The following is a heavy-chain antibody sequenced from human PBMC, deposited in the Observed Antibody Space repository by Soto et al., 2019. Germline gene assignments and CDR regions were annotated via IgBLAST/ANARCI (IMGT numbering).Heavy chain of an antibody. J-gene: IGHJ5*02. CDR1: GGSISSRGYY. CDR2: IYYSGST. V-gene: IGHV4-31*03. Sequence: SQTLSLTCTVSGGSISSRGYYWSWIRQHPGKGLEWIGYIYYSGSTYYNPSLKSRVTISVDTSKNQFSLKLSSVTAADTAVYYCAREFNYYDSSGSLRGFDPWGQGTLVTVSS. D-gene: IGHD3-22*01. CDR3: AREFNYYDSSGSLRGFDP.